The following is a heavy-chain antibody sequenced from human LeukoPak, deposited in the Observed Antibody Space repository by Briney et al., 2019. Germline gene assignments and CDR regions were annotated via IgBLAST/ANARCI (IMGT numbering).Heavy chain of an antibody. V-gene: IGHV3-23*01. Sequence: GGSLRLSCAASGFTFSSYAMSSVRRAPGKGLEWVSAISGSGGSTYYAGAVKGRFTISRDNSENTLYLQMNSLRAEDTAVYYCAKPEFLEWLSFFDYWGQGTLVTVSS. J-gene: IGHJ4*02. CDR2: ISGSGGST. D-gene: IGHD3-3*01. CDR1: GFTFSSYA. CDR3: AKPEFLEWLSFFDY.